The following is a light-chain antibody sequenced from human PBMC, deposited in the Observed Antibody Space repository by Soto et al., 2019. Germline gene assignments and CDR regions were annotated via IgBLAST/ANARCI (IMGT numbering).Light chain of an antibody. CDR3: ISYTSSSTPYV. CDR2: EVS. J-gene: IGLJ1*01. V-gene: IGLV2-14*01. CDR1: SSDVGGYNY. Sequence: QSVLTQPASVSGSPGQSITISCTVTSSDVGGYNYVSWYQQHPGKAPKLMIYEVSNRPSGVSNRFSGSKSGNTASLTISGLQAEDEADYYCISYTSSSTPYVFGTGTKVTV.